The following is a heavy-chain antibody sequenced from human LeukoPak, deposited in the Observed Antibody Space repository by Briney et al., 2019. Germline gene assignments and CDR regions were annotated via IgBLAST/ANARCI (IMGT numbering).Heavy chain of an antibody. D-gene: IGHD3-3*01. CDR1: GFTFTSHA. V-gene: IGHV3-23*01. Sequence: PGGSLRLSCAASGFTFTSHAVSWVRQAPGKGLKWTSAISGSGDSTYYADSVKGRFTISRDNSRDTVYLQMNSLRAEDPAVYYCARDFWDDFEYFDLWGRGTLVTVSS. CDR3: ARDFWDDFEYFDL. CDR2: ISGSGDST. J-gene: IGHJ2*01.